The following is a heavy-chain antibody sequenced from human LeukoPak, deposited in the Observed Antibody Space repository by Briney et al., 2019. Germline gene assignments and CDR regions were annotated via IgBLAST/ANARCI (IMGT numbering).Heavy chain of an antibody. V-gene: IGHV1-2*02. J-gene: IGHJ4*02. Sequence: TEKLSCKASGYTFIEFYMHCVRDAPRQGLEWRGWISPNSGGTKSVQKFQGRVTMTRNTSITTVYMELSGLSFDDTAVYYCARHYGVSGIVDYWGQGTLVTVSS. CDR1: GYTFIEFY. CDR3: ARHYGVSGIVDY. D-gene: IGHD6-19*01. CDR2: ISPNSGGT.